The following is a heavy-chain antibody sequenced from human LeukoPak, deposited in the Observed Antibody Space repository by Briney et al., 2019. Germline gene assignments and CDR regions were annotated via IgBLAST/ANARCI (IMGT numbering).Heavy chain of an antibody. D-gene: IGHD4-17*01. CDR3: ARDPTVTTPGI. J-gene: IGHJ4*02. Sequence: SQTLSLTCTVSGGSISSGYYWGWIRQPPGKGLEWIGSIYHSGSTYYNPSLKSRVTISVDTSKNQFSLKLSSVTAADTAVYYCARDPTVTTPGIWGQGTLVTVSS. V-gene: IGHV4-38-2*02. CDR1: GGSISSGYY. CDR2: IYHSGST.